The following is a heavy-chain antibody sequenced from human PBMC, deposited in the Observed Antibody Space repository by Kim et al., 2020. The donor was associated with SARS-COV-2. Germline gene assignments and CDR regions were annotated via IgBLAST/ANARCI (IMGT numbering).Heavy chain of an antibody. Sequence: SQTLSLTCAISGDSVSSNSAAWNWIRQSPSRGLEWLGRTYYRSKWYNDYAVSVKSRITINPDTSKDQFSLQLNSVTPEDTAVYYCAREDYYDSSGPEGIDYWGQGTLVTVSS. CDR1: GDSVSSNSAA. CDR2: TYYRSKWYN. V-gene: IGHV6-1*01. D-gene: IGHD3-22*01. J-gene: IGHJ4*02. CDR3: AREDYYDSSGPEGIDY.